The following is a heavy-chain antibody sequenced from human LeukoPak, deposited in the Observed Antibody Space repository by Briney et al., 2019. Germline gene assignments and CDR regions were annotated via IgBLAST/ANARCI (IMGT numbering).Heavy chain of an antibody. D-gene: IGHD4-4*01. Sequence: SETLSLTCTVSGDSISSYYWSWIRQPPGKGLEWIGYIYYSGSTNYNPSLKSRVTISVDTSKNQFSLKLSSVTAADTAVYYRARHGRQYYFDYWGQGTLVTVSS. V-gene: IGHV4-59*08. J-gene: IGHJ4*02. CDR3: ARHGRQYYFDY. CDR2: IYYSGST. CDR1: GDSISSYY.